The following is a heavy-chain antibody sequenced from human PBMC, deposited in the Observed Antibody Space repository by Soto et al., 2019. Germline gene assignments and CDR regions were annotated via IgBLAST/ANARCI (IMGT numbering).Heavy chain of an antibody. D-gene: IGHD5-18*01. Sequence: SETLSLTCAVYGGSFSGYYWSWIRQPPGKGLEWIGEINHSGSTNYNPSLKSRVTISVDTSKNQFSLKLSSVTAADTAVYYCARGGGYSYGYGNFGWFDPWGQGTLVT. V-gene: IGHV4-34*01. CDR3: ARGGGYSYGYGNFGWFDP. CDR1: GGSFSGYY. J-gene: IGHJ5*02. CDR2: INHSGST.